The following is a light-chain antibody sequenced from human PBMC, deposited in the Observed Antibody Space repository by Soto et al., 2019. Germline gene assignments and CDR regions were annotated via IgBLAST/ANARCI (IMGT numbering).Light chain of an antibody. CDR3: QKRSNWPRHS. CDR1: QNGGTF. J-gene: IGKJ4*01. V-gene: IGKV3-11*01. Sequence: EIVLAQSPATLSLSPGERATLSCRASQNGGTFLVWYQQKPGQAPRLLIYRASTSPTGTPARVSGSESVTHTTPTMSPLEPEDYAGDYCQKRSNWPRHSFGGGGKVDI. CDR2: RAS.